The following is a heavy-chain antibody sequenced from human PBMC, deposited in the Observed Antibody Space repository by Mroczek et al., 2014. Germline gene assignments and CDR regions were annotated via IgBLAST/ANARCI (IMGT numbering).Heavy chain of an antibody. J-gene: IGHJ5*01. CDR3: ARRSGDYFSYWFDS. D-gene: IGHD2-21*02. V-gene: IGHV4-59*08. CDR1: GSIRSSY. Sequence: QVQLVQSGPGLVKPSETLSPICSVSGSIRSSYWSWIRQSPGKGLEWIAYISYSGSTNYNPSLKSRVNISLDTSKNQFSMKLSSVTAADTALYFCARRSGDYFSYWFDSWGQGTRVTVSS. CDR2: ISYSGST.